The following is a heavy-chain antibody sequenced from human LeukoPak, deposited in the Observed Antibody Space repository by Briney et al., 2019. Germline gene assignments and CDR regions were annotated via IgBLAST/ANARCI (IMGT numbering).Heavy chain of an antibody. V-gene: IGHV3-7*04. D-gene: IGHD3-16*01. Sequence: GGSLRLSCAASGFTFSSYWMTWVRQAPGKGLEWVANIKQDGGDKYYVDSVKGRFTISRDNAKNSLYPQMNSLRAGDTAVYYCARGRGEDYWGQGTLVTVSS. CDR2: IKQDGGDK. CDR3: ARGRGEDY. CDR1: GFTFSSYW. J-gene: IGHJ4*02.